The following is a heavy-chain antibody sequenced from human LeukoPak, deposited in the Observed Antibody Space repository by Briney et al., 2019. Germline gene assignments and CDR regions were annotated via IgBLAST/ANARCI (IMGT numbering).Heavy chain of an antibody. CDR1: GDSINGNY. D-gene: IGHD4-17*01. V-gene: IGHV4-59*01. Sequence: SESLSLTCTVSGDSINGNYWSWIRQPPGRGLEWIGYTYDSGSTKVNPSLKSRVTIVDTSKNLFSLKLTSVTAADTAVYYCATCRDEFGDYGFTSWGQGTLVTVSS. CDR2: TYDSGST. J-gene: IGHJ5*02. CDR3: ATCRDEFGDYGFTS.